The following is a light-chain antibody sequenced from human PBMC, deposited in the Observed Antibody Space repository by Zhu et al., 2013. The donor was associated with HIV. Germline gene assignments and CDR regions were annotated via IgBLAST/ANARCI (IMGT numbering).Light chain of an antibody. CDR1: QSVSSRY. J-gene: IGKJ1*01. Sequence: EIVLTQSPGTLSLSPGERATLSCRASQSVSSRYLAWYQQRPGQAPRVLIYGASTRATGIPDRFSGSGSATDFTLTISSLQSEDFAVYYCQQYDNWPPWTFGPGTKVEIK. CDR3: QQYDNWPPWT. V-gene: IGKV3-20*01. CDR2: GAS.